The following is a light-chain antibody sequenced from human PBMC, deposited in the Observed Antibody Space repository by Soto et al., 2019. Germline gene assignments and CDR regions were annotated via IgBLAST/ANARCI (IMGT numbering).Light chain of an antibody. CDR2: SNN. J-gene: IGLJ3*02. Sequence: QSVLTQPPSASGTPGQRVTISCSGSSSHIGSNTVNWYQQLPGTAPKVLIYSNNQRPSGVPDRFSGSKSGTSASLAISGLQSEDEADYYCAAWDDSLNSCWVFGGGTKLTVL. CDR3: AAWDDSLNSCWV. CDR1: SSHIGSNT. V-gene: IGLV1-44*01.